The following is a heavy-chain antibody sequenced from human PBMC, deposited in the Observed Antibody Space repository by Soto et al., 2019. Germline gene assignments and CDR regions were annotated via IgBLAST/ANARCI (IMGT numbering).Heavy chain of an antibody. CDR2: ISAYNGNT. Sequence: SVXVSCKASGYTFTSYGISWVRQAPVQMRKKMGWISAYNGNTNYAQKLQGRVTMTTDTSTSTAYMELRSLRSDFTAVYYCARLNGPSITIIDYWGQGTLVTVSS. V-gene: IGHV1-18*01. CDR1: GYTFTSYG. CDR3: ARLNGPSITIIDY. J-gene: IGHJ4*02. D-gene: IGHD3-9*01.